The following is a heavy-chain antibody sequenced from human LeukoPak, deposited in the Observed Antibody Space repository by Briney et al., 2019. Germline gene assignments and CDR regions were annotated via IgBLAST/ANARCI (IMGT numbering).Heavy chain of an antibody. CDR3: ARARYGSGSYYYMDV. Sequence: SETLSLTCTVSGGSISTSNYYWGWIRQPPGKGLEWIGNIFYSGSTYYSPSLKSRVTISLDTSRNQFSLDLNSVTAADTAVYYCARARYGSGSYYYMDVWGKGTTVTISS. CDR2: IFYSGST. V-gene: IGHV4-39*07. CDR1: GGSISTSNYY. D-gene: IGHD3-10*01. J-gene: IGHJ6*03.